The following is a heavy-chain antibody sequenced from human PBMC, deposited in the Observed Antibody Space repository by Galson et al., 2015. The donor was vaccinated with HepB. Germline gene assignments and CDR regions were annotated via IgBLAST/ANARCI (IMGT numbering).Heavy chain of an antibody. Sequence: SLRLSCAASGFTFSTYSMNWVRQAPGKGLEWISYISRSSSNRYYADSVNGRFTISRDDAKNSLYLQMNSLRDEDTAVYYCTRVADSHYGDHTHFDHWGQGALVTVSS. CDR1: GFTFSTYS. CDR3: TRVADSHYGDHTHFDH. CDR2: ISRSSSNR. J-gene: IGHJ4*02. D-gene: IGHD4-17*01. V-gene: IGHV3-48*02.